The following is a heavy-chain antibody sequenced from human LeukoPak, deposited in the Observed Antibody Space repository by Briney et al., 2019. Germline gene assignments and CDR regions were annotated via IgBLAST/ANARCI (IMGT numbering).Heavy chain of an antibody. V-gene: IGHV3-20*01. CDR2: INRNGGRT. CDR3: ARSCCHHVDY. D-gene: IGHD1-14*01. Sequence: VGSLRLSCAASGFTFDDYGMSWVRQAPAKGLEWVSGINRNGGRTDYADSVKGRFTISRDNAKNSLSLQINSLRAEDPALYDCARSCCHHVDYWGRGTVATVSS. J-gene: IGHJ4*02. CDR1: GFTFDDYG.